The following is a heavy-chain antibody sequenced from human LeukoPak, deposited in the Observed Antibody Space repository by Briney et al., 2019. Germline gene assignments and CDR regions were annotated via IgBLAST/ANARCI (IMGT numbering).Heavy chain of an antibody. D-gene: IGHD2-15*01. CDR3: AKDFTRTYCSGGTCYPDC. CDR2: ISSSSSTI. CDR1: GFTFSSYS. V-gene: IGHV3-48*01. J-gene: IGHJ4*02. Sequence: PGGSLRLSCAASGFTFSSYSMNWVRQAPGKGLEWVSYISSSSSTIYYADSVKGRFTISRDNSKNTLYLQMNSLRAEDTAVYYCAKDFTRTYCSGGTCYPDCWGQGTLVTVSS.